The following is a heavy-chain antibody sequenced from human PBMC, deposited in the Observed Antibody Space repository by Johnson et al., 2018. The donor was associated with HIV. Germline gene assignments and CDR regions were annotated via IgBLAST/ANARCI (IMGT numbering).Heavy chain of an antibody. CDR3: ARGSGSYYSNAFDI. J-gene: IGHJ3*02. Sequence: VQLVESGGGLVKPGGSLRLSCAASGFTFSSYAMSWVRQAPGKGLEWVSAISGSGGSTYYADSVKGRFTISRDNSKNTLYLQINSLRAEDTALYCCARGSGSYYSNAFDIWGQGTMVTVSS. CDR2: ISGSGGST. CDR1: GFTFSSYA. V-gene: IGHV3-23*04. D-gene: IGHD1-26*01.